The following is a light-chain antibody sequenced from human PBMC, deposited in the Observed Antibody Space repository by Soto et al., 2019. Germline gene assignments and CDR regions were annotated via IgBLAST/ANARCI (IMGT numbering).Light chain of an antibody. CDR2: HAS. Sequence: IQIAPSTATLPASVGAGSPKNSRSSQCIDRWLAWYQQRPGKAPKILIYHASSLETGVPSRFSGSGSGTEFTLTISSLQPDDFATYYCQHYNSYGTFGQGTKVDI. CDR3: QHYNSYGT. J-gene: IGKJ1*01. CDR1: QCIDRW. V-gene: IGKV1-5*01.